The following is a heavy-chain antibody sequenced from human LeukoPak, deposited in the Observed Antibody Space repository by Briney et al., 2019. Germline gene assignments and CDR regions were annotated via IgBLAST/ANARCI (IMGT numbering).Heavy chain of an antibody. CDR1: GFTFSNYD. J-gene: IGHJ6*02. Sequence: GGSLRLSCATSGFTFSNYDMHWVRQAPGKGLEWVSYISSSGSAIYYADSVKGRFTISRDNAKNSLHLQMNSLRAEDTAVYYCARAPTSYYYAMDVWGQGTTVTVSS. CDR3: ARAPTSYYYAMDV. V-gene: IGHV3-48*03. CDR2: ISSSGSAI.